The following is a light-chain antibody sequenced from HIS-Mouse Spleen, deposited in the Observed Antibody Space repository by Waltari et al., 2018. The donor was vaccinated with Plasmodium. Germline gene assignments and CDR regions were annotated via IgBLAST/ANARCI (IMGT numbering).Light chain of an antibody. V-gene: IGKV3-15*01. CDR1: QSVSSN. CDR2: GAS. CDR3: QQYNNWSFT. J-gene: IGKJ3*01. Sequence: EIVMTQSPATPSVSPGERATLPCRASQSVSSNLAWYQQKPGQAPRLLNYGASTRATGIPARFSGSGSGTEFTLTISSLQSEDFAVYYCQQYNNWSFTFGPGTKVDIK.